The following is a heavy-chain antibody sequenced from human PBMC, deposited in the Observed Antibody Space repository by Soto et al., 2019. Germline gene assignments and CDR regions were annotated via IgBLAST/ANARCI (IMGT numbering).Heavy chain of an antibody. CDR1: GGTFSSYA. V-gene: IGHV1-69*13. D-gene: IGHD6-19*01. J-gene: IGHJ3*02. CDR2: IIPIFGTA. Sequence: ASVKVSCKASGGTFSSYAISWVRQAPGQGLEWMGGIIPIFGTANYAQKIQGRVTITADESTSTAYMELSSLRSEDTAVYYCARAPDQSYSSGWTRKAFDIWGQGTMVTVSS. CDR3: ARAPDQSYSSGWTRKAFDI.